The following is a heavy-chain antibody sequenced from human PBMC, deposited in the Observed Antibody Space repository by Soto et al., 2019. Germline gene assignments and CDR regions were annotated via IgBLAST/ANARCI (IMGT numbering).Heavy chain of an antibody. Sequence: SETLSLTCTVSGGSISSYYWSWIRQPPGKGLEWIGYIYYSGSTDYNPSLKSRVTISVDTSKNQFSLKLSSVTAADTAVYYCARSYSYGELYYYYGMDVWGQGTTVTVSS. CDR1: GGSISSYY. V-gene: IGHV4-59*01. CDR2: IYYSGST. CDR3: ARSYSYGELYYYYGMDV. D-gene: IGHD5-18*01. J-gene: IGHJ6*02.